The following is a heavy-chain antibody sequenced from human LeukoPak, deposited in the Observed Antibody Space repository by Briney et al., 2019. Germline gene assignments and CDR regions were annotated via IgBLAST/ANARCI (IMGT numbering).Heavy chain of an antibody. CDR2: IRGEGGST. D-gene: IGHD3-22*01. V-gene: IGHV3-43*02. Sequence: AGGPLRLSCAASGFTFDVYAMHWVRQAPGEGLGWVSLIRGEGGSTYYADSVKGRFTISRDNSKNSLYLQMNSLRTEDTALYYCAKDGDYDSSGYYLHAFDIWGQGTMVTVSS. CDR3: AKDGDYDSSGYYLHAFDI. CDR1: GFTFDVYA. J-gene: IGHJ3*02.